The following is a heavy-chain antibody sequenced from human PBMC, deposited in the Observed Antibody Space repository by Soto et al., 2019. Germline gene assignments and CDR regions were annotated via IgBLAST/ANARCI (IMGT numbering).Heavy chain of an antibody. J-gene: IGHJ4*02. CDR3: ARGRYGDY. CDR2: ISALNGNT. Sequence: QVHLVQSGAEVKKPGASVKVSCKASGYTFTSYGITWVRQAPGQGLEWMGWISALNGNTDYAQKLQGRVIVTRDTSMSTAYMELRSLRSDDTAVYYCARGRYGDYWGQGALVTVSS. D-gene: IGHD1-1*01. CDR1: GYTFTSYG. V-gene: IGHV1-18*01.